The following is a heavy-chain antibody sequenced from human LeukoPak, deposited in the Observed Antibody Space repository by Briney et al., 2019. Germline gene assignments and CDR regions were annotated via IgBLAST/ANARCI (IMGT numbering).Heavy chain of an antibody. V-gene: IGHV3-23*01. Sequence: GGSLRLSCAASGINFSGYSMHWVRQAPGKGLEWVSAISGSGGSTYYADSVKGRFTISRDNSKNTLYLQMNSLRAEDTAVYYCAKDLGYCSSTSCSYYFDYWGQGTLVTVSS. CDR1: GINFSGYS. CDR2: ISGSGGST. D-gene: IGHD2-2*01. CDR3: AKDLGYCSSTSCSYYFDY. J-gene: IGHJ4*02.